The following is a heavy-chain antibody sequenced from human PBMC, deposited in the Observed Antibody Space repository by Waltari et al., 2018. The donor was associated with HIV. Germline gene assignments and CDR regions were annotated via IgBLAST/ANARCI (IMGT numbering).Heavy chain of an antibody. J-gene: IGHJ5*02. Sequence: QLQLQESGPGLVKPSETLSLTCTVSGGSISSSSYYWGWIRQPPGKGLEWIGSIYYSGSTYYNPSLKSRVTISVDTSKNQFSLKLSSVTAADTAVYYCARGFTIFGVVLTGWFDPWGQGTLVTVSS. V-gene: IGHV4-39*01. CDR3: ARGFTIFGVVLTGWFDP. CDR2: IYYSGST. D-gene: IGHD3-3*01. CDR1: GGSISSSSYY.